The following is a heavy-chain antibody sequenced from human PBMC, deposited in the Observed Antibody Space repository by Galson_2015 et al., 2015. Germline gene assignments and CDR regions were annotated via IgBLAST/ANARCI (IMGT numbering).Heavy chain of an antibody. Sequence: SLRLSCAASGFTFSDFNMSWIRQAPGKGLEWVSYISSSGTTIYYADSVKGRFIVSRDNAKKSLYLQMNSLRAEDTAVYYCARLENFGDYVGSWGQGTLVTVSS. CDR2: ISSSGTTI. CDR1: GFTFSDFN. J-gene: IGHJ4*02. CDR3: ARLENFGDYVGS. D-gene: IGHD4-17*01. V-gene: IGHV3-11*01.